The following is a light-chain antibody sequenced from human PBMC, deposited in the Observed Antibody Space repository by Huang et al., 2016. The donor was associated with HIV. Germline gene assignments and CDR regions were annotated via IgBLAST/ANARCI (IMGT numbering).Light chain of an antibody. Sequence: ETVMTQSPVTLSVSPGDRASLSCRSSQIVSSHLAWYQQKPGQAPSLLIYAASTRATGVPARFSGSGAGTEFTLTISTLQSEDSAVYYCQQYNDFRGTFGPGTRVEIK. CDR2: AAS. CDR3: QQYNDFRGT. V-gene: IGKV3-15*01. CDR1: QIVSSH. J-gene: IGKJ3*01.